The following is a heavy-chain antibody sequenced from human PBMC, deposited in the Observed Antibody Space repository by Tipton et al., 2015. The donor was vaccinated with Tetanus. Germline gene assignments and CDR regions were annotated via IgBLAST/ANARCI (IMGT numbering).Heavy chain of an antibody. CDR1: GYIFSTNW. CDR2: IYPSDSDT. CDR3: ARRGLGAAFDI. D-gene: IGHD3/OR15-3a*01. Sequence: QLVQSGAEVKKPGESLKLSCKGSGYIFSTNWIGWVRQMPGKGLEWMGIIYPSDSDTRYSPSFQGQVTISADKSINTAYLQWSSLKASDPAIYFCARRGLGAAFDIWGQGTMVTVSS. V-gene: IGHV5-51*01. J-gene: IGHJ3*02.